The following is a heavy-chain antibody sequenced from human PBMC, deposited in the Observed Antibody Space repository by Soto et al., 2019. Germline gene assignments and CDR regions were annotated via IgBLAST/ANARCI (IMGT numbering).Heavy chain of an antibody. CDR3: AREGFGIAARGVFDY. D-gene: IGHD6-6*01. Sequence: QVQLVQSGAEVKKPGSSVKVSCKASGGTFSSYTISWVRQAPGQGLEWMGRIIPILGIANYAQKFQGRVTITADKSTSTDYMELSSLRSEDTAVYYCAREGFGIAARGVFDYWGQGTLVTVSS. CDR2: IIPILGIA. J-gene: IGHJ4*02. V-gene: IGHV1-69*08. CDR1: GGTFSSYT.